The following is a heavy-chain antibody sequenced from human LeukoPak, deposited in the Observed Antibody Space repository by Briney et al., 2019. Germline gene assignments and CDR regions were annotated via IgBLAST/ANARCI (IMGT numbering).Heavy chain of an antibody. Sequence: SVKVSCKASGYAFTDYYIHWVRQAPGQGLEWMGGIIPIFGAANYAQKFQGRVTITADESTSTAYMELSSLRSEDTAVYYCARPPSRSGYSPWGQGTLVTVSS. CDR2: IIPIFGAA. CDR3: ARPPSRSGYSP. D-gene: IGHD3-22*01. J-gene: IGHJ5*02. CDR1: GYAFTDYY. V-gene: IGHV1-69*13.